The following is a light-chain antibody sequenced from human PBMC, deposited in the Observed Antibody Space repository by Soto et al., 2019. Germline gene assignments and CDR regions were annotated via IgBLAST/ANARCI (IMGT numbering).Light chain of an antibody. CDR2: EVS. V-gene: IGLV2-14*01. CDR1: SSDVGAYNY. CDR3: SSYTSTSTVV. J-gene: IGLJ2*01. Sequence: QSALTQPASVSGSPGQSITISCTGTSSDVGAYNYVSWYQQHPGKAPKLVIYEVSNRPSGVSNRFSGSKSGNMASLTISGLQAEDEADYYCSSYTSTSTVVFGGGTKLTVI.